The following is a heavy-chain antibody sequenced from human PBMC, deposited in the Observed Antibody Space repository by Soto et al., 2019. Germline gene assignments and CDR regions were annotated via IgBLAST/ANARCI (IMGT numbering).Heavy chain of an antibody. CDR2: IKSKTDGGTT. CDR1: GFSFSNVW. CDR3: SFQESTTVTMFEY. J-gene: IGHJ4*02. Sequence: EVQLVEAGGGLVKPGGSLRLSCAASGFSFSNVWMSWVRQAPGKGLEWVGRIKSKTDGGTTDYAAPVKGRFTISSDDSKTTLYLQMNSLKTEDTAVYYCSFQESTTVTMFEYWGQGTLVTVSS. D-gene: IGHD4-17*01. V-gene: IGHV3-15*01.